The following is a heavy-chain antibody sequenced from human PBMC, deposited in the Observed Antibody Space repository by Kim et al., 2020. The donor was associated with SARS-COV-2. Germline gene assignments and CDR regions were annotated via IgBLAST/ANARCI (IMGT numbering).Heavy chain of an antibody. J-gene: IGHJ6*02. CDR1: GFTVTSNY. V-gene: IGHV3-53*01. Sequence: GGSLRLSCAVSGFTVTSNYLSWVRQAPGKGLEWVSVIYTTGPTYYADSVKGRFTISRDISQNMVFLQMNSLRAEDTAVYYCVNLPLRRDGFNVYNSGMDVWGHGTTVTVSS. CDR2: IYTTGPT. CDR3: VNLPLRRDGFNVYNSGMDV. D-gene: IGHD1-1*01.